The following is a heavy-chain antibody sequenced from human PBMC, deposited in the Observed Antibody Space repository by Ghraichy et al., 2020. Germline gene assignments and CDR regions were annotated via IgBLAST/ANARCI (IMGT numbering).Heavy chain of an antibody. J-gene: IGHJ4*02. CDR3: TRGGLRYTYGDVDC. D-gene: IGHD5-18*01. V-gene: IGHV3-30-3*01. Sequence: GGSLRLSCAAAGFTFSAFAMHWVRQAPGKGLEWVAVISYDGSSKYYADSVKGRFTISRDNSENTLYLRINSLRTDDTAVYYCTRGGLRYTYGDVDCWGQGTLVTVSA. CDR1: GFTFSAFA. CDR2: ISYDGSSK.